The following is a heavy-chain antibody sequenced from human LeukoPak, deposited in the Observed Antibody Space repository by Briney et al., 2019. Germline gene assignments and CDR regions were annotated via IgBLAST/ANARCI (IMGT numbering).Heavy chain of an antibody. CDR1: GFTFSSYA. CDR3: ARDEAAYSGSPLDY. Sequence: GGSLRLSCAASGFTFSSYAMHWVRQAPGKGLEWVAVISYDGSNKYYADSVKGRFTISRGNSKNTLYLQMNSLRAEDTAVYYCARDEAAYSGSPLDYWGQGTLVTVSS. CDR2: ISYDGSNK. V-gene: IGHV3-30-3*01. J-gene: IGHJ4*02. D-gene: IGHD1-26*01.